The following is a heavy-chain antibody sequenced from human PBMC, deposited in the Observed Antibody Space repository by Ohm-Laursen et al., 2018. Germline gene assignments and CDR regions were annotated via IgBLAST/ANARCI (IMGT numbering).Heavy chain of an antibody. Sequence: SLRLSCAASGFTFTTYAMNWVRQAPGKGLEWVSGISWNSGSIGYADSVKGRFTISRDNAKNSLYLQMNSLRAEDTALYYCAKGFRRYCSSTSCYSPFDYWGQGTLVTVSS. D-gene: IGHD2-2*01. CDR2: ISWNSGSI. CDR1: GFTFTTYA. CDR3: AKGFRRYCSSTSCYSPFDY. J-gene: IGHJ4*02. V-gene: IGHV3-9*01.